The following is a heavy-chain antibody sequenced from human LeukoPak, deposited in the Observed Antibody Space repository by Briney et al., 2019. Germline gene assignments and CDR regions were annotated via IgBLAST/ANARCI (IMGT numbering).Heavy chain of an antibody. D-gene: IGHD2-2*01. CDR1: GFTFSSYA. V-gene: IGHV3-15*01. J-gene: IGHJ4*02. Sequence: GGSLRLSCAASGFTFSSYAMTWVRQAPGKGREWVGRVKSKTDGGTTDYAAPVKGRFTISRDDSNDTLYLQMNSLKTEDTAVYFCTTDRAMPNWGQGTLVTVSS. CDR2: VKSKTDGGTT. CDR3: TTDRAMPN.